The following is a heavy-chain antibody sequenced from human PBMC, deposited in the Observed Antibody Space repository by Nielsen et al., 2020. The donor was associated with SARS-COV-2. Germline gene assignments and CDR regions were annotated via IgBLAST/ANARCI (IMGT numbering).Heavy chain of an antibody. Sequence: LRLSCAISGDSVSSNSAAWNWIRQSPSRGLEWLGRTYYRSKWYNDYAVSVKSRITINPDTSKNQFSLQLNSVTPEDTAVYYCARAGIAAAGTYNWFDPWAREPWSPSPQ. V-gene: IGHV6-1*01. CDR2: TYYRSKWYN. D-gene: IGHD6-13*01. CDR3: ARAGIAAAGTYNWFDP. CDR1: GDSVSSNSAA. J-gene: IGHJ5*02.